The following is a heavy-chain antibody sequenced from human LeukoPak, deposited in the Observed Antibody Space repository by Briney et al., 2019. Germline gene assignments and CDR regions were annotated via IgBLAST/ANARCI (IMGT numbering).Heavy chain of an antibody. D-gene: IGHD3-10*01. V-gene: IGHV3-21*01. J-gene: IGHJ4*02. Sequence: GGSLRLSCVASGFTFSSYSMNWVRQAPGKGLEWVSSISSSSSYIYYADSVKGRFTISRDNAKNSLYLQMNSLRAEDTAVYYCARDPMVRGYPGDFDYWGQGTLVTVSS. CDR3: ARDPMVRGYPGDFDY. CDR1: GFTFSSYS. CDR2: ISSSSSYI.